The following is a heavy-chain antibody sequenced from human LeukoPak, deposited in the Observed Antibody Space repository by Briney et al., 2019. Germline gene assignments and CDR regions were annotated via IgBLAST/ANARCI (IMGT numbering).Heavy chain of an antibody. D-gene: IGHD5-24*01. CDR2: INHSGST. CDR1: GGSISSGDYY. V-gene: IGHV4-39*07. J-gene: IGHJ4*02. Sequence: SETLSLTCTVSGGSISSGDYYWSWIRQPPGKGLEWIGEINHSGSTNYNPSLKSRVTISVDTSKNQFSLKLSSVTAADTAVYYCARGRGMLATMNYWGQGTLVTVSS. CDR3: ARGRGMLATMNY.